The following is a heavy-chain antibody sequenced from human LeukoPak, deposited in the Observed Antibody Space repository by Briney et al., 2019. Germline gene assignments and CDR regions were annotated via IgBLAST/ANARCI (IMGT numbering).Heavy chain of an antibody. J-gene: IGHJ4*02. CDR2: ISSSSFYT. CDR1: GFTFSDYY. D-gene: IGHD3-9*01. CDR3: ARDHRLRYCDWSDFDY. Sequence: GGSLRLSCAASGFTFSDYYMSWIRQAPGKGLEWISYISSSSFYTSYADSVKGRFTISRDNAKNSLYLQMNSLRAEDTAVYYCARDHRLRYCDWSDFDYWGQGTLVTVSS. V-gene: IGHV3-11*06.